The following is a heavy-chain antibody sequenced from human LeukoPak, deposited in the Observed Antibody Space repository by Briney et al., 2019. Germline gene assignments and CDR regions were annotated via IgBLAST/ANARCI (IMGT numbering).Heavy chain of an antibody. Sequence: SETLSLTCTVSGGSVSSGSYYWSWIRQPPGKGLEWNGYIYYSGSTNYNPSLKSRVTISVDTSKNQFSLKLSSVTAADTAVYYCALLGYCSSTSCYDPYYFDYWGQGTLVTVSS. V-gene: IGHV4-61*01. CDR2: IYYSGST. CDR3: ALLGYCSSTSCYDPYYFDY. D-gene: IGHD2-2*01. J-gene: IGHJ4*02. CDR1: GGSVSSGSYY.